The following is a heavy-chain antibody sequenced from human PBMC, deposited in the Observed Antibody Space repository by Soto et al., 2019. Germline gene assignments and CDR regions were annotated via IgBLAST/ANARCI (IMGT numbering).Heavy chain of an antibody. CDR1: GYSFANYW. CDR3: ARDWDIVILSVPIPNYNYGMDV. J-gene: IGHJ6*02. CDR2: IYPSDSDT. V-gene: IGHV5-51*01. Sequence: PGESLKISCSGSGYSFANYWIGWVRQMPGKGLEWMGIIYPSDSDTRYSPSFQGQVTISADKSISTAYLQVNNLRDEDTAVYYCARDWDIVILSVPIPNYNYGMDVWGQGTTVTVSS. D-gene: IGHD2-15*01.